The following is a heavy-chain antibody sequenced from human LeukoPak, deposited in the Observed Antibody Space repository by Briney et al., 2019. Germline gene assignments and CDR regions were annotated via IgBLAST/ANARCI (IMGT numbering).Heavy chain of an antibody. CDR3: ARASSYYGSGSYPESYYYYYYMDV. V-gene: IGHV1-2*02. J-gene: IGHJ6*03. Sequence: ASVKVSCKASGYTFTGYYMHWVRQAPGQGLEWMGWINPNSGGTNYAQKFQGRVTMTRDTSISTAYMELSRLRSDDTAVYYCARASSYYGSGSYPESYYYYYYMDVWGKGTTVTISS. D-gene: IGHD3-10*01. CDR1: GYTFTGYY. CDR2: INPNSGGT.